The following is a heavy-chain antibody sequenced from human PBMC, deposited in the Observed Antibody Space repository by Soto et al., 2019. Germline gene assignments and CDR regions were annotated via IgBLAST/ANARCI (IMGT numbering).Heavy chain of an antibody. CDR2: SRGKAQGYTT. D-gene: IGHD3-22*01. CDR3: VRDTYLSDSSGYTRSFDY. Sequence: EVQLVESGGGLVQPGGSLRLSCAASGFTLSDHYIDWVRQAPGKGLEWVGRSRGKAQGYTTEYAAAVKGRFFTSKDDSKNSVYLQITSLKTEDTAVYYCVRDTYLSDSSGYTRSFDYWGQETLVTVCS. CDR1: GFTLSDHY. J-gene: IGHJ4*02. V-gene: IGHV3-72*01.